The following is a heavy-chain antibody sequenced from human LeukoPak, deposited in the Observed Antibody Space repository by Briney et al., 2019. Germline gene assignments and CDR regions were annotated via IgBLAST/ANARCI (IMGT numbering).Heavy chain of an antibody. D-gene: IGHD4-11*01. CDR1: GFTFSSYG. Sequence: GRSLRLSCAASGFTFSSYGMHWVRQAPGKGLEWVAVISYDGSNKYYADSVKGRFTISRDNAKNSLYLQMNSLRAEDTAVYYCARDGIYDYSNYLDAFDIWGQGTMVTVSS. CDR3: ARDGIYDYSNYLDAFDI. CDR2: ISYDGSNK. J-gene: IGHJ3*02. V-gene: IGHV3-30*03.